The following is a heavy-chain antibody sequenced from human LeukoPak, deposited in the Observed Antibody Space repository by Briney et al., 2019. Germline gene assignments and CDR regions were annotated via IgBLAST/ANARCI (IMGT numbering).Heavy chain of an antibody. CDR1: GFTFSNYA. Sequence: GGSLRLSCAASGFTFSNYAMSWVRQAPGKGLEWVSAIGGGGYNTYYADSVKGRFTMSRDNSKNTLHLQMNSLRAEDTAVYYCAKKTSDYGDASSPDYWGQGTLVTVSS. CDR3: AKKTSDYGDASSPDY. J-gene: IGHJ4*02. V-gene: IGHV3-23*01. D-gene: IGHD4-17*01. CDR2: IGGGGYNT.